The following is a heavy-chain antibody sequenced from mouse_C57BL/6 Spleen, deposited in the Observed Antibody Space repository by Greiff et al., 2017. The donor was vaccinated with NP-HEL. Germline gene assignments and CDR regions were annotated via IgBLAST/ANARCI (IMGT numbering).Heavy chain of an antibody. CDR1: GYTFTSYW. Sequence: QVQLQQPGAELVMPGASVKLSCKASGYTFTSYWMHWVKQRPGQGLEWIGLIDPSDSYTNYNQKFKGKSTLTVDKSSRTAYMQLRSRTSEESAVYYCARSAHYGSDRYYAMEYWGQGTSGTVSS. D-gene: IGHD2-1*01. CDR2: IDPSDSYT. CDR3: ARSAHYGSDRYYAMEY. V-gene: IGHV1-69*01. J-gene: IGHJ4*01.